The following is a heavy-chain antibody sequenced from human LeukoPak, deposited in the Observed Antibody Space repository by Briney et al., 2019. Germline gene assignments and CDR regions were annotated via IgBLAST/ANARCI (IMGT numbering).Heavy chain of an antibody. J-gene: IGHJ6*02. CDR2: IWHDGSNE. V-gene: IGHV3-33*01. CDR1: GFTFSHYG. CDR3: ARGNPMDV. Sequence: GESLRLSCAASGFTFSHYGMHWVRQAPGKGLEWVAVIWHDGSNEYYADSVKGQFTISRDNSKNTLCLQMNSLRAEDTAVYYCARGNPMDVWGQGTTVTVSS.